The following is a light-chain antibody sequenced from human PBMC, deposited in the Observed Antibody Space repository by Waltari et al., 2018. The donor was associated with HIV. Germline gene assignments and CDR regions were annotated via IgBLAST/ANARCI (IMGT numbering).Light chain of an antibody. CDR3: AAWDDSLSGGV. V-gene: IGLV1-47*01. CDR1: SPNIGSNF. Sequence: QSVLTQPPSTSRTPGQSVTITCSGSSPNIGSNFVSCYPQVPGTAPKLLIPRNSQRPSGVPDRFSGSKSGTSASLAISGLRAEDEADYYCAAWDDSLSGGVFGGGTKLTVL. J-gene: IGLJ2*01. CDR2: RNS.